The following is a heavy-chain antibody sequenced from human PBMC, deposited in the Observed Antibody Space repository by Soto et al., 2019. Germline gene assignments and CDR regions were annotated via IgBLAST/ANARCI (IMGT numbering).Heavy chain of an antibody. V-gene: IGHV1-69*13. CDR3: ARDPFFHYDSSPTRVYFDY. D-gene: IGHD3-22*01. CDR1: GGTFSSYA. Sequence: SVKVSCKASGGTFSSYAISWVRQAPGQGLEWMGGIIPIFGTANYAQKFQGRVTITADESTSTAYMELSSLRSEDTAVYYCARDPFFHYDSSPTRVYFDYWGQGTLVTVSS. J-gene: IGHJ4*02. CDR2: IIPIFGTA.